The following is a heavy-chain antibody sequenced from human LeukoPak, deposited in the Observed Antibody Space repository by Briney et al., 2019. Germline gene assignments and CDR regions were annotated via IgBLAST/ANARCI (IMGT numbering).Heavy chain of an antibody. CDR1: GFTFSSYW. CDR2: INSDGSST. Sequence: GGSLRLSCAASGFTFSSYWMHWVRHAPGKGLVWVSRINSDGSSTSYADSVKGRFTISRDNAKNTLYLQMNSLRAEDTAVYYCARALGRGRYFDYWGQGTLVTVSS. J-gene: IGHJ4*02. CDR3: ARALGRGRYFDY. V-gene: IGHV3-74*01. D-gene: IGHD1-1*01.